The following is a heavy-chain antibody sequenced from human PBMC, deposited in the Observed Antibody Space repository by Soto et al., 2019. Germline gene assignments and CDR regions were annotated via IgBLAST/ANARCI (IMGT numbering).Heavy chain of an antibody. J-gene: IGHJ2*01. CDR2: IYYSGST. Sequence: LSLTCTVSGGSISSGGYYWSWIRQHPGKGLEWIGYIYYSGSTYYNPSLKSRLTMSVDTSKNQLSLKLSSVTAADTAIYYCATGYGSGSYYWYFDLWGRGTLVTVSS. V-gene: IGHV4-31*03. D-gene: IGHD3-10*01. CDR1: GGSISSGGYY. CDR3: ATGYGSGSYYWYFDL.